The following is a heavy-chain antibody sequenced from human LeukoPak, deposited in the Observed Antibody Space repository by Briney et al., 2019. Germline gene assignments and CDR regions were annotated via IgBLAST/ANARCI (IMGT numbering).Heavy chain of an antibody. CDR2: IYTSGST. Sequence: SETLSLTCTVSGGSISSGSYYWSWIRQPAGKGLEWIGRIYTSGSTNYNPSLKSRVTISVDTSKNQFSLKLSSVTAADTAVYYCARWGWIQRLFDYWGQGTLVTVSS. CDR1: GGSISSGSYY. CDR3: ARWGWIQRLFDY. V-gene: IGHV4-61*02. D-gene: IGHD5-18*01. J-gene: IGHJ4*02.